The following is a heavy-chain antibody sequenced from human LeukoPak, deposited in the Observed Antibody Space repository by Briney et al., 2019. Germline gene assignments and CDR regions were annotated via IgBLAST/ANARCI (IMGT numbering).Heavy chain of an antibody. J-gene: IGHJ2*01. CDR2: IYYSGST. CDR1: GGSISSGDYY. V-gene: IGHV4-30-4*08. Sequence: SETLSLTCTVSGGSISSGDYYWSWIRQPPGKGLEWIGYIYYSGSTYYNPSLKSRVTISVDTSKNQFSLKLSSVTAADTAVYYCAREGVYWYFDLWGRGTLVTVSS. CDR3: AREGVYWYFDL.